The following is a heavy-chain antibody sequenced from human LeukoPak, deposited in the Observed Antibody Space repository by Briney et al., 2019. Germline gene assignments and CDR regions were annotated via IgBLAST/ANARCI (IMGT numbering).Heavy chain of an antibody. J-gene: IGHJ6*03. V-gene: IGHV1-8*02. CDR3: ARGRYMDV. CDR1: GYIFIDYE. Sequence: VASVKVSCKTSGYIFIDYETSWVRQAPGQGLEWMGWMNPKSGDTGYEQKFQGRITITRDSSISTVYMELSSLRSEDTALYYCARGRYMDVWGKGTTVTVSS. CDR2: MNPKSGDT.